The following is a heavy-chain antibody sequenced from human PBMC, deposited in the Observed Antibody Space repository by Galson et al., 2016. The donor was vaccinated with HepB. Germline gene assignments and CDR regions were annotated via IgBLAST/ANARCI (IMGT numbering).Heavy chain of an antibody. J-gene: IGHJ4*02. CDR2: ISSSSSYI. CDR3: ARGRQLLWFGEFFSRYYFDY. D-gene: IGHD3-10*01. Sequence: SLRLSCAASGFTFSSYSMNWVRQAPGKGLEWVSSISSSSSYIYYADSMKGRFTISRDNAKNSLYLQMNSLRAEDTAVYYCARGRQLLWFGEFFSRYYFDYWGQGTLVTVSS. CDR1: GFTFSSYS. V-gene: IGHV3-21*01.